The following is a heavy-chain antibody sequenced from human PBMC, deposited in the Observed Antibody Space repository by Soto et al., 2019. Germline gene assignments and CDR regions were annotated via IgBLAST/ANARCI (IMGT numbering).Heavy chain of an antibody. CDR2: ISYDGSNK. CDR3: AKDASERGDSTWGTF. CDR1: GFTFSSYG. J-gene: IGHJ4*02. D-gene: IGHD2-21*02. Sequence: GGSLRLSCAASGFTFSSYGMHWVRQAPGKGLEWVAVISYDGSNKYYADSVKGRFTISRDNSKNTLYLQMNSLRAEDTAVYYCAKDASERGDSTWGTFWGQGTLVTVSS. V-gene: IGHV3-30*18.